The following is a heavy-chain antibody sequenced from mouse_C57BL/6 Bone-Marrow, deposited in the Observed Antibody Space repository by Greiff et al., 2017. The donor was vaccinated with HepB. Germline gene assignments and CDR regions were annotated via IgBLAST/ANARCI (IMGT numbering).Heavy chain of an antibody. CDR1: GYTFTSYW. CDR3: ARLYYYGSSYYAMDY. Sequence: VQLQQPGAELVKPGASVKLSCKASGYTFTSYWMNWVKQRPGQGLEWIGMIHPNSGSTNYNEKFKSKATLTVDKSSSTAYMQLSSLTSEDSAVYSCARLYYYGSSYYAMDYWGQGTSVTVSS. D-gene: IGHD1-1*01. J-gene: IGHJ4*01. CDR2: IHPNSGST. V-gene: IGHV1-64*01.